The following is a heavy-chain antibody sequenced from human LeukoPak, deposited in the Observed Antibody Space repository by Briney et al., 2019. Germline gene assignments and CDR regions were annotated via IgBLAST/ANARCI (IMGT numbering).Heavy chain of an antibody. D-gene: IGHD2-8*02. CDR3: ARARLERTGYYFDS. CDR1: GGSISSYY. CDR2: IHHGGST. V-gene: IGHV4-59*12. J-gene: IGHJ4*02. Sequence: SETLSLTCTVSGGSISSYYRSWIRQPPGEGLEWIGYIHHGGSTYYNPSLKSRVTLSVDRSKNQFSLQLTSVTAADTAVYYCARARLERTGYYFDSWGQGALVTVSS.